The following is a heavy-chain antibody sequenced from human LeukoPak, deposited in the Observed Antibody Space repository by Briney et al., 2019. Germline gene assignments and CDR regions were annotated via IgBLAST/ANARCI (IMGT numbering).Heavy chain of an antibody. J-gene: IGHJ4*02. D-gene: IGHD3-22*01. Sequence: GGSLRLSCAASGFTFSSYAMSWVRQAPGKGLEWVSAISGSGGSTYYADSVKGRFTISRDNSKNTQYLQMNSLRAEDTAVYYCAKGGLHYDSSGYYYWGQGTLVTVSS. CDR1: GFTFSSYA. CDR3: AKGGLHYDSSGYYY. CDR2: ISGSGGST. V-gene: IGHV3-23*01.